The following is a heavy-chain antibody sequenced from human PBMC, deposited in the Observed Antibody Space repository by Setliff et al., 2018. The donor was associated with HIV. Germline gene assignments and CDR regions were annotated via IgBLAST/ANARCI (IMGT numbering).Heavy chain of an antibody. CDR2: ISVYSGHT. D-gene: IGHD2-8*01. V-gene: IGHV1-2*02. Sequence: GASVKVSCKASGGTFNNYAISWVRQAPGQGLEWMGWISVYSGHTNYVQKFQGRVTMTRDRSISTAYMELSRLRSDDTGVYYCASKVHCTNGVCLDAFDIWGQGTTVTVSS. CDR3: ASKVHCTNGVCLDAFDI. CDR1: GGTFNNYA. J-gene: IGHJ3*02.